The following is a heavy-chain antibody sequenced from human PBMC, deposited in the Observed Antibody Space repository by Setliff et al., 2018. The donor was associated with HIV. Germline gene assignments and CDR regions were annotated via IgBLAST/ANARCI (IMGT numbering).Heavy chain of an antibody. Sequence: GGSLRLSCAASGFTFTSYWMIWVRQAPGKGLEWVYNINQDGSEKNYVDSVKGRFTISRDNAKNSLYLQMDSLRVEDTTVYYCTRKLAPGHGMDVWGQGTTVTVSS. CDR1: GFTFTSYW. CDR3: TRKLAPGHGMDV. J-gene: IGHJ6*02. CDR2: INQDGSEK. D-gene: IGHD3-3*02. V-gene: IGHV3-7*01.